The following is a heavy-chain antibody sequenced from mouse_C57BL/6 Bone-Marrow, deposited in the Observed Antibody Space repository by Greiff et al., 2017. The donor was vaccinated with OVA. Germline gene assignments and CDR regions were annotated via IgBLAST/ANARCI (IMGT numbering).Heavy chain of an antibody. D-gene: IGHD3-1*01. Sequence: QVHVKQSGAELARPGASVKLSCKASGYTFTSYGISWVKQRTGQGLEWIGEIYPRSGNTYYNEKFKGKATLTADKSSSTAYMELRSLTSEDSAVYFCARLGFSYAMDYWGQGTSVTVSS. J-gene: IGHJ4*01. V-gene: IGHV1-81*01. CDR3: ARLGFSYAMDY. CDR1: GYTFTSYG. CDR2: IYPRSGNT.